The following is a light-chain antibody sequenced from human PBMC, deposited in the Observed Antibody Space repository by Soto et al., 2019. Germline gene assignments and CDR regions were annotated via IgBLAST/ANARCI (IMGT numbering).Light chain of an antibody. CDR1: QGIVRW. J-gene: IGKJ5*01. Sequence: DTQMTQSPPTLSASVGDRVTITCRASQGIVRWLAWYQQKPGKAPKLLIYDASTLERGVPSRFSGTGSGTEFTLTISSLQPDDFATYYCQQYYRSSITFGQGTRLEIK. CDR2: DAS. V-gene: IGKV1-5*01. CDR3: QQYYRSSIT.